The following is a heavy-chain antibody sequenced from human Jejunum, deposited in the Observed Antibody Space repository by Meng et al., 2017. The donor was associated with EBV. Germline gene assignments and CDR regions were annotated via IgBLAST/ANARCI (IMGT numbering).Heavy chain of an antibody. CDR2: IYYSGNT. CDR3: ARVVDYYERSGYPDF. D-gene: IGHD3-22*01. Sequence: QVQLQELGPGLGNPSRTLSLTCPVSGGSVSTASYYWSWIRQSPGKGLEWIGYIYYSGNTNYNPSLKSRATITVDTSKNQFSLKLSSVTAADTAVYYCARVVDYYERSGYPDFWGQGTLVTVSS. J-gene: IGHJ4*02. CDR1: GGSVSTASYY. V-gene: IGHV4-61*01.